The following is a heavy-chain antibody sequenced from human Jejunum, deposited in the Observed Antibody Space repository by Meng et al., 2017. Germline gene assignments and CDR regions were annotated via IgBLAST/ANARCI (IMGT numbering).Heavy chain of an antibody. Sequence: GGSLRLSCEASGFSFSNYWMSWVRQAPGKGLEWVANIMQDGSVKSYAESVKGRFTISRDNAKNSLYLQMNSLRAGDTAVYYCAKDPIEYGSGSRYYHYGMDVWGQGTTVTVSS. V-gene: IGHV3-7*03. D-gene: IGHD3-10*01. CDR1: GFSFSNYW. J-gene: IGHJ6*02. CDR2: IMQDGSVK. CDR3: AKDPIEYGSGSRYYHYGMDV.